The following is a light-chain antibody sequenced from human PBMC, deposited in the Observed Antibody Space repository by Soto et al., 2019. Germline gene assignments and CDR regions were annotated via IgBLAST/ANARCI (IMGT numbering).Light chain of an antibody. CDR1: QSISGW. V-gene: IGKV1-5*01. CDR3: QQYNTYLS. J-gene: IGKJ1*01. Sequence: DIQMTQSPSTLSASVGNRVTISCRASQSISGWLAWYQQKPGRAPTLLIYHASTLESGVPSRFSGSGSGTAFTLTISSLQPDDVATYYCQQYNTYLSFGQGTKVDIK. CDR2: HAS.